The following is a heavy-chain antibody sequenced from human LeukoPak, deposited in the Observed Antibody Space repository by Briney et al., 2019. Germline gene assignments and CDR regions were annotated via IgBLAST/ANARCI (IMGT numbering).Heavy chain of an antibody. D-gene: IGHD3-22*01. V-gene: IGHV1-24*01. CDR3: ARCSRVYDSSGPLSDY. CDR1: GYTLTELS. J-gene: IGHJ4*02. Sequence: ASVKVSCNVSGYTLTELSMHWVRQAPGKGLEWMGGFDPEDGETIYAQKFQGRVTMTRDTSISTAYMELSRLRSDDTAVYYCARCSRVYDSSGPLSDYWGQGTLVTVSS. CDR2: FDPEDGET.